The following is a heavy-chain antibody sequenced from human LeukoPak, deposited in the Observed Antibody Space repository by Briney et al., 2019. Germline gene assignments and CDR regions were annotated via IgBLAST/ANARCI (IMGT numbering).Heavy chain of an antibody. CDR3: ASSVSTVTNQAEYYFDY. D-gene: IGHD4-11*01. CDR1: GYTFTGYY. Sequence: GASVKVSCKASGYTFTGYYMHWVRQAPGQGLEWMGWINPNSGGTNYAQKFQGRVTTTRDTSISTAYMELSRLRSDDTAVYYCASSVSTVTNQAEYYFDYWGQGTLVTVSS. V-gene: IGHV1-2*02. J-gene: IGHJ4*02. CDR2: INPNSGGT.